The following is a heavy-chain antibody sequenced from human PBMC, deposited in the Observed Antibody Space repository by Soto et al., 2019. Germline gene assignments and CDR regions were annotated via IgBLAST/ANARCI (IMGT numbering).Heavy chain of an antibody. CDR1: GGTFGSYA. V-gene: IGHV1-69*01. CDR2: IIPIPGTA. CDR3: ARSQGSSTSLEIYYYYYYGMDV. J-gene: IGHJ6*02. D-gene: IGHD2-2*01. Sequence: QVQLVQSGAEVKKPGSSVKVSCKASGGTFGSYAISWVRQAPGQGLEWMGGIIPIPGTANYGQKFQGRVTIATDESTSTAYMELSSLRSEDTAVYYCARSQGSSTSLEIYYYYYYGMDVWGQGTTVTVSS.